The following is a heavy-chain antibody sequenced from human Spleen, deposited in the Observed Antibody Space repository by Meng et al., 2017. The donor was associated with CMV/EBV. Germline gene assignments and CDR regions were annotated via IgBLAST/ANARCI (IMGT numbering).Heavy chain of an antibody. CDR1: GGSINSYS. J-gene: IGHJ6*02. CDR3: ARSGRSDFWSAYYQDYHYYGLDV. D-gene: IGHD3-3*01. Sequence: GSLRLSCSVSGGSINSYSWNWIRQTPGKGLEWVGYYSGSTNYNPSLKSRVTISVDTSKNQFSLRLRSVTAADTAVYYCARSGRSDFWSAYYQDYHYYGLDVWGQGTTVTVSS. V-gene: IGHV4-59*01. CDR2: YSGST.